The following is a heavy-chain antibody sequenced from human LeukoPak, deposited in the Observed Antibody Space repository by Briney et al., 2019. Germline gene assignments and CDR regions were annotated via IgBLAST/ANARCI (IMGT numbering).Heavy chain of an antibody. V-gene: IGHV3-21*01. CDR2: ISSSSSYI. CDR3: ARADCSGGSCPYGMDV. D-gene: IGHD2-15*01. CDR1: GFTFSSYS. J-gene: IGHJ6*02. Sequence: GGSLRLSCAASGFTFSSYSMNWVRQAPGKGLEWVSSISSSSSYIYYADSVKGRFTISRDNAKNSLYLQMNSLRAEDTAVYYCARADCSGGSCPYGMDVWGQGTTVTVSS.